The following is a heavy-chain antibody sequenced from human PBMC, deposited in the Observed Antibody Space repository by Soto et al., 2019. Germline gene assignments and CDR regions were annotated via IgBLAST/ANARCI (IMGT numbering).Heavy chain of an antibody. D-gene: IGHD2-21*01. J-gene: IGHJ4*02. V-gene: IGHV3-53*01. Sequence: GALRGSCAASVFTVSSNYMSWVRQVPGRGLEWVSGIDSGGITYYADSVKGRFTVSRDVSRNTLNLQMDSLRPEDTALYYCARGRESHSIFDYWGQGTLVTVSS. CDR2: IDSGGIT. CDR1: VFTVSSNY. CDR3: ARGRESHSIFDY.